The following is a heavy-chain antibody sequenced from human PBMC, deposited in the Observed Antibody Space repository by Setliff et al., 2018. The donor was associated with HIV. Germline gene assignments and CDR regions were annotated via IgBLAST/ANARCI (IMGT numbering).Heavy chain of an antibody. CDR2: IYYSGST. D-gene: IGHD3-10*01. CDR3: VREGGRITMVRGVPSGGLDV. V-gene: IGHV4-39*07. CDR1: GGSISSDSYY. J-gene: IGHJ6*02. Sequence: SETLSLTCDVSGGSISSDSYYWAWIRQPPGKGLEWIGTIYYSGSTHYNPSLKSRLTISVDMSKNQLSLKLSSVTAADTAVYYCVREGGRITMVRGVPSGGLDVWGQGTTVTVSS.